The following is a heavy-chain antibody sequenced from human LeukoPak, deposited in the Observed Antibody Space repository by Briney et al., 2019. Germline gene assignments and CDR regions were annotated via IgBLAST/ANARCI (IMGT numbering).Heavy chain of an antibody. CDR3: ARGGYYDSSGYYPGDWFDP. V-gene: IGHV1-69*06. D-gene: IGHD3-22*01. CDR2: IIPIFGTA. J-gene: IGHJ5*02. Sequence: SVKVSCKASGGTFSSYAISWVRQAPGQGLEWMGGIIPIFGTANYAQKFQGRVTITADKSTSTAYMELSSLRSEDTAVCYCARGGYYDSSGYYPGDWFDPWGQGTLVTVSS. CDR1: GGTFSSYA.